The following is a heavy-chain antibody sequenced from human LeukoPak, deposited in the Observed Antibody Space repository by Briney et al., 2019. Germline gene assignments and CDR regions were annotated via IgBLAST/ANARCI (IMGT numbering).Heavy chain of an antibody. V-gene: IGHV4-59*11. J-gene: IGHJ6*02. CDR3: ARGLEDGGHYYYYGMDV. D-gene: IGHD1-1*01. CDR1: GVSIRSHY. Sequence: SETLSLTCTVSGVSIRSHYWIWIRQPPGKGLEWVGHISYSGSTNYNPSLKSRVTISVDTSKNQFSLKLSSVTAADTAVYYCARGLEDGGHYYYYGMDVWGQGTTVTVSS. CDR2: ISYSGST.